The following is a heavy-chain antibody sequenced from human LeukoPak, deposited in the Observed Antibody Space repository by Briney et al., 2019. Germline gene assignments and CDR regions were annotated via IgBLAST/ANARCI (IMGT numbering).Heavy chain of an antibody. D-gene: IGHD3-22*01. CDR1: GFTFNSYA. J-gene: IGHJ4*02. V-gene: IGHV3-48*03. CDR3: ARARATYYYDSSGYYRYYFDY. Sequence: GGSLRLSCAASGFTFNSYAMNWVRQAPGKGLEWVSYISSSGSTIYYADSVKGRFTISRDNAKNSLYLQMNSLRAEDTAVYYCARARATYYYDSSGYYRYYFDYWGQGTLVTVSS. CDR2: ISSSGSTI.